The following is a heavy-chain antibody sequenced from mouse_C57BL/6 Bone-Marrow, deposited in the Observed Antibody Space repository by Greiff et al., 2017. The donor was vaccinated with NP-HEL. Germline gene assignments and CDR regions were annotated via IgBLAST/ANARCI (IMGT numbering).Heavy chain of an antibody. CDR2: INPNNGGT. D-gene: IGHD1-1*01. V-gene: IGHV1-18*01. CDR3: ARGLYYGSKAWFAY. J-gene: IGHJ3*01. CDR1: GYTFTDYN. Sequence: EVQLQQSGPELVKPGASVKIPCKASGYTFTDYNMDWVKQSHGKSLEWIGDINPNNGGTIYNQKFKGKATLTVDKSSSTAYMELRSLTSEDTAVYYCARGLYYGSKAWFAYWGQGTLVTVSA.